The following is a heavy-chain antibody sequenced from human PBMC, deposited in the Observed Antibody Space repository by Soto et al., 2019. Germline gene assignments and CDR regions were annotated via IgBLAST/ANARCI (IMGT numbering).Heavy chain of an antibody. D-gene: IGHD3-10*01. CDR2: IYYSGNT. J-gene: IGHJ6*02. V-gene: IGHV4-31*03. CDR3: ARDFRRGSGSDQHVLDV. CDR1: GGSISSGGFY. Sequence: QVQLQESGPGLVKPSQTLSLTCTVSGGSISSGGFYWSWIRQHPGKGLEWIGYIYYSGNTYYNPSLKSRVTISVDTSKNQFSLNLSSVTAADTAVYYCARDFRRGSGSDQHVLDVWGQGTTVAVSS.